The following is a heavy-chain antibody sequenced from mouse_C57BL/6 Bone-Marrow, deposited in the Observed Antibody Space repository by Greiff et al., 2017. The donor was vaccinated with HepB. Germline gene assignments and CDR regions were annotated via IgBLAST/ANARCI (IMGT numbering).Heavy chain of an antibody. V-gene: IGHV1-19*01. CDR2: INPYNGGT. CDR1: GYTFTDYY. D-gene: IGHD1-1*01. Sequence: VQLKQSGPVLVKPGASVKMSCKASGYTFTDYYMNWVKQSHGKSLEWIGVINPYNGGTSYNQKFKGKATLTVDKSSSTAYMELNSLTSEDSAVYYCAREGSNGYAMDYWGQGTSVTVSS. CDR3: AREGSNGYAMDY. J-gene: IGHJ4*01.